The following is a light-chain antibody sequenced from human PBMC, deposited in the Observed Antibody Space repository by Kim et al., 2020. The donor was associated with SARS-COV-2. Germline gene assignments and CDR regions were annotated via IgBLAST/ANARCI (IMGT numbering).Light chain of an antibody. Sequence: VAVGQTGTSTCQGDSLRSYYATWYQQKPGQAPILVIYGKNNRPSGIPDRFSGSSSGNTASLTITGTQAGDEADYYCNSRDSSDNVIFGGGTKLTVL. CDR1: SLRSYY. CDR2: GKN. CDR3: NSRDSSDNVI. V-gene: IGLV3-19*01. J-gene: IGLJ2*01.